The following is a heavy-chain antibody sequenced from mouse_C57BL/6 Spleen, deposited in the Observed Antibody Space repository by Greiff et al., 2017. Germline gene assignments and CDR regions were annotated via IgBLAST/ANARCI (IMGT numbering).Heavy chain of an antibody. CDR2: IYPRSGNT. Sequence: QVQLQQSGAELARPGASVKLSCKASGYTFTSYGISWVKQRTGQGLEWIGEIYPRSGNTYYNEKFKGKATLTADKSSSTAYMELRSLTSEDSAVYFCARRAVVAYYYAMDYWGQGTSVTVSS. D-gene: IGHD1-1*01. V-gene: IGHV1-81*01. CDR3: ARRAVVAYYYAMDY. J-gene: IGHJ4*01. CDR1: GYTFTSYG.